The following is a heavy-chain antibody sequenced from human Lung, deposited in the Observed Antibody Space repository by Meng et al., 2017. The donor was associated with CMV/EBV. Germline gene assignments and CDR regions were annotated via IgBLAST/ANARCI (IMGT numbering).Heavy chain of an antibody. V-gene: IGHV3-7*01. Sequence: GGSLRLSCVASGFSLSNYWMTWVRQAPGKALEWVANINQDGNQSYYVDSVRGRFTITRDNGGNSLYLQMNSLGGDDTAVYYCARDPNEDGGVTLDNWGQGXLVTVSS. J-gene: IGHJ4*02. CDR2: INQDGNQS. D-gene: IGHD5-24*01. CDR3: ARDPNEDGGVTLDN. CDR1: GFSLSNYW.